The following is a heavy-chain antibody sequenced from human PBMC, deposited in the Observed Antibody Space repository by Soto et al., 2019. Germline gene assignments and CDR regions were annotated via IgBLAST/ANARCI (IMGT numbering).Heavy chain of an antibody. V-gene: IGHV2-5*02. Sequence: SGPTLVNPTQTLTLTCTLSGFSLSTSGVGVGWIRQPPGKALEWLALIYWDDDKRYSPSLKSRLTITKDTSKNQVVLTMTNMDPVDTATYYCSHRPPGDSSSWFYPWGQGTLVTVSS. J-gene: IGHJ5*02. CDR1: GFSLSTSGVG. D-gene: IGHD6-13*01. CDR2: IYWDDDK. CDR3: SHRPPGDSSSWFYP.